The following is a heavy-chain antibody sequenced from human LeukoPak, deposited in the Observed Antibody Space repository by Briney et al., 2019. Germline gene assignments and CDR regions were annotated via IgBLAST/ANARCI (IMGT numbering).Heavy chain of an antibody. CDR1: AFIFSNYG. D-gene: IGHD2-15*01. CDR3: AKASRYCSGNSCYSHYFDC. J-gene: IGHJ4*02. V-gene: IGHV3-30*02. Sequence: PGGSLRLSCAASAFIFSNYGMHWVRQAPGKGLEWVAFIRYDGSNKYYADSVKGRFTISRDNSKNTLYLQMNSLRVEDTAVYYCAKASRYCSGNSCYSHYFDCWGQGTLVTVSS. CDR2: IRYDGSNK.